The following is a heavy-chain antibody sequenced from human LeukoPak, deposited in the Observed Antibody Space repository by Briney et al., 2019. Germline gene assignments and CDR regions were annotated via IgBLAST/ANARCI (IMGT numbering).Heavy chain of an antibody. CDR3: ARGLAAAGTTMGY. D-gene: IGHD6-13*01. V-gene: IGHV4-59*12. CDR2: IYYSGST. CDR1: GDSISSYY. J-gene: IGHJ4*02. Sequence: SETLSLTCTVSGDSISSYYWSWIRQPPGKGLEWIGYIYYSGSTNYSPSLKSRVTMSVDTSKNQFSLKLSSVTAADTAVYYCARGLAAAGTTMGYWGQGTLVTVSS.